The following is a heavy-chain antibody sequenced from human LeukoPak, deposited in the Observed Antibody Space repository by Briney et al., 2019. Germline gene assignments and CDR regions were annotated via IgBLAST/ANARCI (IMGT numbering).Heavy chain of an antibody. CDR2: IFYSGTT. Sequence: PSETLSLTCTVSGGSTSSSSYYWGWIRQPPGKGLEWIGNIFYSGTTYYNPSLKSRVAIAVDTSRNQFSLKLSSVTAAGTAVYYCARLPLDTAMVTDYWGKGTLVTVSS. J-gene: IGHJ4*02. V-gene: IGHV4-39*01. D-gene: IGHD5-18*01. CDR3: ARLPLDTAMVTDY. CDR1: GGSTSSSSYY.